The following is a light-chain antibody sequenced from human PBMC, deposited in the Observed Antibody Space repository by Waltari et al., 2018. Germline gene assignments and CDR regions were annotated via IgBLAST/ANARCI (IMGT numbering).Light chain of an antibody. CDR3: HHYGSSPPIT. CDR1: QSVRNSN. Sequence: EIVFTQSPGTLSFSPGERATLSCRASQSVRNSNLGWYQQNPGQAPRLLIYSASTRATGIPDRFSGSGSGMDFTLTISRLEPEDFAVYYCHHYGSSPPITFGGGTKVEIK. CDR2: SAS. J-gene: IGKJ4*01. V-gene: IGKV3-20*01.